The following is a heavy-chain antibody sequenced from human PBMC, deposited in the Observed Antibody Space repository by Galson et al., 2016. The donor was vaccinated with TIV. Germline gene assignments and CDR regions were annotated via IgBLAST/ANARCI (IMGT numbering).Heavy chain of an antibody. J-gene: IGHJ4*02. CDR2: SSGSGDTI. CDR3: AKTQVDIVVAPAATSGYYFDD. V-gene: IGHV3-23*01. D-gene: IGHD2-2*01. Sequence: SLRLSCAASGFTFNTNTMSWIRQAPGKGLEWVSTSSGSGDTIYYADSVKGRFTISRDNSKGTLYLQMSSLRVDDTAIYYCAKTQVDIVVAPAATSGYYFDDWGQGTLVTVSS. CDR1: GFTFNTNT.